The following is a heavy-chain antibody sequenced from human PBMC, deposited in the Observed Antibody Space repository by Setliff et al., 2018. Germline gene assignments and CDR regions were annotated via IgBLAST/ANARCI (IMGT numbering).Heavy chain of an antibody. Sequence: KSSETLSLTCTVSGASVNSFYYYWSWNPQPPGKGLEYLGHISHGISTSYSPSLKSRLSLSAATSKIQLSLKLTSVTAADTAVYYCGRTHCTTTSCFYFHYWGQGTVVTVSS. D-gene: IGHD2-2*01. V-gene: IGHV4-30-4*01. CDR2: ISHGIST. CDR3: GRTHCTTTSCFYFHY. CDR1: GASVNSFYYY. J-gene: IGHJ4*02.